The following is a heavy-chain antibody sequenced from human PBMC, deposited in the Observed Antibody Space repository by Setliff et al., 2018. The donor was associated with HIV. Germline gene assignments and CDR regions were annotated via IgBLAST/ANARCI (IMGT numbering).Heavy chain of an antibody. J-gene: IGHJ4*02. CDR2: ISHNGTDT. CDR1: EFTFSKYA. D-gene: IGHD3-16*02. V-gene: IGHV3-23*05. Sequence: PGGSLRLSCTGSEFTFSKYAMNWVRQAPGKGLEWVSGISHNGTDTHYADSLKGRFAVSRDNSNNTLFLQMHNLRADDTAVYYCAKRRVSNIGPGDYWGQGTLVTVS. CDR3: AKRRVSNIGPGDY.